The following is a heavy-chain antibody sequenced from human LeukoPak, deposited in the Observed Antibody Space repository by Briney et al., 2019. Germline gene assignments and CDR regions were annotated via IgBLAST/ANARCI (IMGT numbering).Heavy chain of an antibody. J-gene: IGHJ4*02. D-gene: IGHD6-19*01. CDR1: GFTFSSYA. CDR3: ARAAVAGVPDY. CDR2: ISYDGSNK. Sequence: GGSLRLSCAASGFTFSSYAMHWVRQAPGKGLEWVAVISYDGSNKYYADSVKGRFTISRDNSKNTLYLQMNSLRAEDTAVYYCARAAVAGVPDYWGQGTLVTVSS. V-gene: IGHV3-30-3*01.